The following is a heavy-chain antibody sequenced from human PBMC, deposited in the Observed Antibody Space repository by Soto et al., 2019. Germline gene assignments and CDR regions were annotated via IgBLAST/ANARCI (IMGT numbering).Heavy chain of an antibody. CDR1: GFTFSSYG. CDR3: AKSPSGSYFYFDY. V-gene: IGHV3-30*18. CDR2: ISYDGSNK. Sequence: QVQLVASGGGVVQPGRSLRLSCAASGFTFSSYGMHWVRQAPGKGLEWVAVISYDGSNKYYADSVKGRFTISRDNSKNTLYLQMNSLRAEDTAVYYCAKSPSGSYFYFDYWGQGTLVTVSS. J-gene: IGHJ4*02. D-gene: IGHD1-26*01.